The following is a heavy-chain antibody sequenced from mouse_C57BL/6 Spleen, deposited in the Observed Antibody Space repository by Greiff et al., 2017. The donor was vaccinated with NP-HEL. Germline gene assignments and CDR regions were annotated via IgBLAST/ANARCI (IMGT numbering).Heavy chain of an antibody. CDR1: GFNIKDDY. D-gene: IGHD1-2*01. CDR3: TTDTTAPFAY. CDR2: IDPENGDT. J-gene: IGHJ3*01. Sequence: VQLQQSGAELVRPGALVKLSCTASGFNIKDDYMHWVKQRPEQGLEWIGWIDPENGDTEYASKFQGKATITADTSSNTAYLQLSSLTSEDTAVYYCTTDTTAPFAYWGQGTLVTVSA. V-gene: IGHV14-4*01.